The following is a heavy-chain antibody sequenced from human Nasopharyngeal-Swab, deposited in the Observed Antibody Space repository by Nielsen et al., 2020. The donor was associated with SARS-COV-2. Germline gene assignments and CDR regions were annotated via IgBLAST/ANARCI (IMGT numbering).Heavy chain of an antibody. CDR2: IYSGGRT. CDR3: ARGVVVVTAIGGAFDI. CDR1: GFTFSSYA. J-gene: IGHJ3*02. Sequence: GESLKISCAASGFTFSSYAMSWVRQAPGKGLEWVSVIYSGGRTYYADSVKGRFTISRDNSKNTLYLQMDSLRAEDTAVYYCARGVVVVTAIGGAFDIWGQGTMVTVSS. V-gene: IGHV3-23*03. D-gene: IGHD2-21*02.